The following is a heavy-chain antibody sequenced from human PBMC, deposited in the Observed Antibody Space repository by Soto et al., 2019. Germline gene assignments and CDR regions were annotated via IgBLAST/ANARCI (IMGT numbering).Heavy chain of an antibody. CDR3: AGDGYNEGGFDY. V-gene: IGHV3-48*03. J-gene: IGHJ4*02. Sequence: SCAASGFTFNSYDMNWVRQAPGKGLEWVSSINSHDGMTHYADSVKGGLAISGDNARNSLYLQMNSLRVEDTAVYYCAGDGYNEGGFDYWGQGNLVTVSS. CDR2: INSHDGMT. D-gene: IGHD5-12*01. CDR1: GFTFNSYD.